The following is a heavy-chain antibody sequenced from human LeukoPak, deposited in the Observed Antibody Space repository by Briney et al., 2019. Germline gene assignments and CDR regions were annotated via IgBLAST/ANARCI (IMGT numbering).Heavy chain of an antibody. J-gene: IGHJ4*02. Sequence: GGSLRLSCAASGFTFSNYAMSWVRQAPGKALEWVSAITSGGGTTYYAGSVKGRFTISRDNSKNTLYLQMNSLRAEDAAVYYCARDPPRAAWVFDYWGQGTLVSVSS. CDR3: ARDPPRAAWVFDY. CDR2: ITSGGGTT. CDR1: GFTFSNYA. V-gene: IGHV3-23*01. D-gene: IGHD6-25*01.